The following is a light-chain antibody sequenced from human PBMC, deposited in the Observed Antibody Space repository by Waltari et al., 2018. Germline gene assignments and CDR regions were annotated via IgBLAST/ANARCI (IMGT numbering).Light chain of an antibody. CDR3: QTGGHGTWV. V-gene: IGLV4-69*01. J-gene: IGLJ3*02. CDR1: SGHSSNV. CDR2: VNSDGSQ. Sequence: QLVLTQSPSASASLGASVKLTCTLSSGHSSNVIAWLQQQPEKGPRDLMKVNSDGSQGKGDGMPVRFSGSSSGAERYLTISSRQSEDEADYYCQTGGHGTWVFGGGTKLTVL.